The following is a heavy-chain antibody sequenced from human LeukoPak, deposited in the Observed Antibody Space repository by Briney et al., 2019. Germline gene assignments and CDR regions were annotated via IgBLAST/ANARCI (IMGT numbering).Heavy chain of an antibody. CDR1: GGSFSGYY. V-gene: IGHV4-4*07. J-gene: IGHJ3*02. D-gene: IGHD2-2*01. CDR2: IYTSGST. Sequence: PSETLSLTCAVYGGSFSGYYWSWIRQPAGKGLEWIGRIYTSGSTNYNPSLKSRVTISVDTSKNQFSLKLSSVTAADTAVYYCARDLSWRYCSSTSCYGAYAFDIWGQGTMVTVSS. CDR3: ARDLSWRYCSSTSCYGAYAFDI.